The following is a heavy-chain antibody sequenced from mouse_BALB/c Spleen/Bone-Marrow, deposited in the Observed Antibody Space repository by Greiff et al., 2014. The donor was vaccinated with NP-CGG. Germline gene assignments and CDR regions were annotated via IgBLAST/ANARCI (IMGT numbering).Heavy chain of an antibody. Sequence: VQLKESGPEPVKPGASVKMSCKASGYTFTSYIMHWVKQKPGQGLEWIGYINPYNDGTKYNEKFKGKATLTSDKSSSTAYMELSSLTSEDSAVYYCARRWLPYAMDYWGQGTSVTVSS. D-gene: IGHD2-3*01. CDR3: ARRWLPYAMDY. J-gene: IGHJ4*01. CDR1: GYTFTSYI. V-gene: IGHV1-14*01. CDR2: INPYNDGT.